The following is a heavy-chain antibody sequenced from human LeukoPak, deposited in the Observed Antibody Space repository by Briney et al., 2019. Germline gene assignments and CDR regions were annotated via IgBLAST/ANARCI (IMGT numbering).Heavy chain of an antibody. Sequence: GGSLRLSCAASGFTFDDYAMHWVRQAPGKGLEWVSGISWNSGSIGYADSVKGRFTISRDNAKNSLYLQMNSLRAEDTALYHCARDAGKYGMDVWGQGTTVTVSS. V-gene: IGHV3-9*01. J-gene: IGHJ6*02. CDR1: GFTFDDYA. CDR3: ARDAGKYGMDV. D-gene: IGHD1-14*01. CDR2: ISWNSGSI.